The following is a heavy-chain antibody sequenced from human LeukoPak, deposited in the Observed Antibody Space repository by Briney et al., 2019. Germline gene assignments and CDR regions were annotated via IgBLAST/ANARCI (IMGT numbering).Heavy chain of an antibody. Sequence: RASVKVSCKASGGTFSSYAISWVRQAPGQGLEWMGGIIPVFGTANYAQKFQGRVPITADESTSTAYMELSSLRSEDTAVYYCARDRVVGLGIDNAFDIWGHGTMVTVSS. CDR3: ARDRVVGLGIDNAFDI. J-gene: IGHJ3*02. CDR1: GGTFSSYA. D-gene: IGHD7-27*01. V-gene: IGHV1-69*01. CDR2: IIPVFGTA.